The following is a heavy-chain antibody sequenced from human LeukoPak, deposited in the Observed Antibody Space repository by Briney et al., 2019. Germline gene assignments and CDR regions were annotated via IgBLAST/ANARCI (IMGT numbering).Heavy chain of an antibody. D-gene: IGHD3-10*01. CDR3: ARGYEGFGELLAFDP. Sequence: GASVKVSCKASGYTFTGYYMHWVRQAPGQGLEWMGWINPNSGGTNYAQKFQGRVTMTRDTSISTAYMELGRLRSDDTAVYYCARGYEGFGELLAFDPWGQGTLVTVSS. CDR2: INPNSGGT. CDR1: GYTFTGYY. J-gene: IGHJ5*02. V-gene: IGHV1-2*02.